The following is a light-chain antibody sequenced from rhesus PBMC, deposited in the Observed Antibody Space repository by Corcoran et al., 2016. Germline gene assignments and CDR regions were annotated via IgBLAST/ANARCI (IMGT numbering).Light chain of an antibody. V-gene: IGKV3-35*01. CDR3: QQGNSIPPT. Sequence: EIVLTQSPTSMAVSQGERVTISCTASSSVDTNYLHWYQQKQGFPPRLLVYRTSTLASGVPARVRGSGSGTTYTRTISNMEAEDAANYYGQQGNSIPPTFGQGTKVEIK. J-gene: IGKJ1*01. CDR2: RTS. CDR1: SSVDTNY.